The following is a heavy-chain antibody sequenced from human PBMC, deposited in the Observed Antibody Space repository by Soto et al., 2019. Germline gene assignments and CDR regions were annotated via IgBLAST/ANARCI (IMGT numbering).Heavy chain of an antibody. CDR1: GGTFSSYT. Sequence: ASVKVSCKASGGTFSSYTISWVRQAPGQGLEWMGRIIPILGIANYAQKFQGRVTITADKSTSTAYMELSSLRSDDTAVYYCASNLSPRDYGGVYWGQGTLVTVSS. D-gene: IGHD4-17*01. CDR2: IIPILGIA. CDR3: ASNLSPRDYGGVY. V-gene: IGHV1-69*02. J-gene: IGHJ4*02.